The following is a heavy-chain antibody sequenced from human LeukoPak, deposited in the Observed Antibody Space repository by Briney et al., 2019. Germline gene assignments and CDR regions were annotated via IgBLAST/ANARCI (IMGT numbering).Heavy chain of an antibody. D-gene: IGHD4-17*01. Sequence: PGGSLRLSCSASGFRFSDYSMNWIRQAPGKGLEYVSGISHNGGSTRYADSVKGRFTVSRDNSKNTLYLQMSSLRPEDTAVYYCVTNYGDYGGGAFDVWGQGTKVIVSS. CDR2: ISHNGGST. CDR1: GFRFSDYS. CDR3: VTNYGDYGGGAFDV. V-gene: IGHV3-64D*06. J-gene: IGHJ3*01.